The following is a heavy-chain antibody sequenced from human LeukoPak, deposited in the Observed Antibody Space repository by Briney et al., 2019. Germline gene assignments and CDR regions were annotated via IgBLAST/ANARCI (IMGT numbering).Heavy chain of an antibody. D-gene: IGHD3-3*01. CDR2: IYHSGST. CDR3: ARRSVWSGYFDY. J-gene: IGHJ4*02. CDR1: GYSIGSGYY. Sequence: SETLSLTCAVSGYSIGSGYYWGWIRQPPGKGLEWIGIIYHSGSTYYNPSLKSRVTISVDTSKNQFSLKLSSVTAADTAVYYCARRSVWSGYFDYWGQGTLVTVSS. V-gene: IGHV4-38-2*01.